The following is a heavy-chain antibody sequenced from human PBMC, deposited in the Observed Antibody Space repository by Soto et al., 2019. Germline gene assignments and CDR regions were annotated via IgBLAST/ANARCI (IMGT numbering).Heavy chain of an antibody. V-gene: IGHV4-34*01. D-gene: IGHD3-3*01. CDR3: ARGTAIFGVVIKPLVY. J-gene: IGHJ4*02. CDR1: GGSFSGYY. CDR2: INHSGST. Sequence: PSETLSLTCAVYGGSFSGYYWSWIRQPPGKGLEWIGEINHSGSTNYNPSLKSRVTISVDTSKNQFSLKLSSVTAADTAVYYCARGTAIFGVVIKPLVYWGQGTLVPVSS.